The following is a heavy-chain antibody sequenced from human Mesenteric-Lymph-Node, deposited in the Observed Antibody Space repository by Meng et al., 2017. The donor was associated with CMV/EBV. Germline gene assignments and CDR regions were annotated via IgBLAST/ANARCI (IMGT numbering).Heavy chain of an antibody. V-gene: IGHV3-21*06. D-gene: IGHD1-26*01. J-gene: IGHJ4*02. Sequence: ISRDNAKNSVYLQMNSLRAEDTAVYYCARFAGGFDYWGQGALVTVSS. CDR3: ARFAGGFDY.